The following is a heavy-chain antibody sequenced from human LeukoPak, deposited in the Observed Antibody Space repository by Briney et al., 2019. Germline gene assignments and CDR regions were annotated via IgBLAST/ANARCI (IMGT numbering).Heavy chain of an antibody. Sequence: AGGSLRLSCAASGFTFSSYSMTWVRQAPGKGLEWVSAISGSGGSTYYADSVKGRFTISRDNSKNTLYLQMNSLRAEDTAVYYCARGYYDFWSGTDDAFDIWGQGTMVTVSS. J-gene: IGHJ3*02. CDR3: ARGYYDFWSGTDDAFDI. V-gene: IGHV3-23*01. CDR1: GFTFSSYS. CDR2: ISGSGGST. D-gene: IGHD3-3*01.